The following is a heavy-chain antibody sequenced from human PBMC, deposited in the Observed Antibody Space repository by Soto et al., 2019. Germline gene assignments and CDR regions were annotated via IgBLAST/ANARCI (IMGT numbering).Heavy chain of an antibody. Sequence: GGSLRLSCAASGFTFSSYAMHWVRQAPGKGLEWVAVISYDGSNKYYADSVKGRFTISRDNSKNTLYLQMNSLRAEDTAVYYCARETHSSSWYRQGFDYWGQGTLVTVSS. V-gene: IGHV3-30-3*01. D-gene: IGHD6-13*01. CDR2: ISYDGSNK. J-gene: IGHJ4*02. CDR1: GFTFSSYA. CDR3: ARETHSSSWYRQGFDY.